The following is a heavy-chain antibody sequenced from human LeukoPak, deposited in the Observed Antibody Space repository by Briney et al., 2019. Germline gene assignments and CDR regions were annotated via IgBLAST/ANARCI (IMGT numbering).Heavy chain of an antibody. Sequence: SVKVSCKASGGVFTTYAISWVRQAPGQGLEWMGGIIPIFGTANYAQKFQGRVTITADESTSTAYMELSSLRSEDTAVYYCASKARRRYCSSTSCYFSPFDYWGQGTLVTVSS. CDR2: IIPIFGTA. D-gene: IGHD2-2*01. J-gene: IGHJ4*02. V-gene: IGHV1-69*01. CDR1: GGVFTTYA. CDR3: ASKARRRYCSSTSCYFSPFDY.